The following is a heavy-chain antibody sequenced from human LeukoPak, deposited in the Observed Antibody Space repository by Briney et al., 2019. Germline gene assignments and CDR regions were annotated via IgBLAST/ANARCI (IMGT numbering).Heavy chain of an antibody. D-gene: IGHD1-20*01. V-gene: IGHV3-7*01. CDR1: GFTFSSYW. CDR3: ASLTGTTSSLDFDY. Sequence: PGGSLRLSCAASGFTFSSYWKSWVRQAPGKGLEWVANIKQDGSEKYYVDSVKGRFTISRDNAKNSLYLQMNSLRAEDTAVYYCASLTGTTSSLDFDYWGQGTLVTVSS. CDR2: IKQDGSEK. J-gene: IGHJ4*02.